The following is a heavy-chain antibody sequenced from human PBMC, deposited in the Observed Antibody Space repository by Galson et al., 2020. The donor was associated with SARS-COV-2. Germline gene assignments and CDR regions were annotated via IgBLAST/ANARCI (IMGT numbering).Heavy chain of an antibody. CDR1: GGSISGYY. CDR3: ARNSCTSTSCPPPFDY. D-gene: IGHD2-2*01. V-gene: IGHV4-59*01. Sequence: ASETLSLTCTVSGGSISGYYWTWIRQPPGKGLEWIGYIYSSGSTNYNPSLKSRVTMSLDTSQKQFSLKLSSVTAADTAVYFCARNSCTSTSCPPPFDYWGQGTLVTVSS. CDR2: IYSSGST. J-gene: IGHJ4*02.